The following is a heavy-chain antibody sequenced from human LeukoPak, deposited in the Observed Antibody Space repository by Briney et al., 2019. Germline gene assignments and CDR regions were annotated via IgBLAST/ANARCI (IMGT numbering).Heavy chain of an antibody. Sequence: PGGSLRLSCAASGFTFSSYSMNWVRQAPGKGLEWVSGISGSGENTYYVDSVKGRFTISRDNSKNTLYLQMTNLRVEDTAVYFCAQDRFVSSGRDDYWGQGTLVTVSS. D-gene: IGHD6-19*01. CDR2: ISGSGENT. J-gene: IGHJ4*02. CDR3: AQDRFVSSGRDDY. V-gene: IGHV3-23*01. CDR1: GFTFSSYS.